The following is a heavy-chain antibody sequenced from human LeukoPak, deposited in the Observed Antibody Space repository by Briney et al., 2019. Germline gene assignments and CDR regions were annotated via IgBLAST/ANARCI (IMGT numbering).Heavy chain of an antibody. CDR3: TKDLTPGGADV. CDR2: IMWRSGST. J-gene: IGHJ6*02. V-gene: IGHV3-9*02. CDR1: GFTSDDHA. Sequence: GGSLRLSCAVSGFTSDDHAMHWVRQASGKGLEWVAGIMWRSGSTGYGDSVKGRFTISRDNAKKSLYLQMNGLRVEDTAFYYCTKDLTPGGADVWGQGTTVTVSS. D-gene: IGHD3-10*01.